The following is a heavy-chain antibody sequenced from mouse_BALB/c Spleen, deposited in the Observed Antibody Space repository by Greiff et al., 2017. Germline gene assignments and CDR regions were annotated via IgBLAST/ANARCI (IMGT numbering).Heavy chain of an antibody. V-gene: IGHV14-3*02. J-gene: IGHJ2*01. D-gene: IGHD2-14*01. CDR2: IDPANGNT. Sequence: EVQGVESGAELVKPGASVKLSCTASGFNIKDTYMHWVKQRPEQGLEWIGRIDPANGNTKYDPKFQGKATITADTSSNTAYLQLSSLTSEDTAVYYCARDRYDGYYFDYWGQGTTLTVSS. CDR1: GFNIKDTY. CDR3: ARDRYDGYYFDY.